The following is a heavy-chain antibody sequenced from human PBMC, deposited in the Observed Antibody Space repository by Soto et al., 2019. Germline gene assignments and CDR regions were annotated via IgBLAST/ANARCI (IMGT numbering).Heavy chain of an antibody. D-gene: IGHD6-13*01. Sequence: QITLKESGPTLVKPTRTLTLTCTFSGFSLSTSGVGVGWIRQPPGKALEWLALIYWDDDKRYSPSLKSRLTITKDTSKNQVVLTMTNMDPVDTATYYCAHVTIAAAGTSWFDPWGQGTLVTVSS. CDR1: GFSLSTSGVG. J-gene: IGHJ5*02. CDR2: IYWDDDK. CDR3: AHVTIAAAGTSWFDP. V-gene: IGHV2-5*02.